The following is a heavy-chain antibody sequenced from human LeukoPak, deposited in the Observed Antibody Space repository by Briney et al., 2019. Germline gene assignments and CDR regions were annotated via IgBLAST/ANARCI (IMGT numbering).Heavy chain of an antibody. Sequence: GGSLRLSCAASGFTFSSYWMSWVRQAPGKGLEWVANIKQDGSEKYYVDSVKGRFTISRDNAKNSLYLQMNSLRAEDTALYYCARESGNTFNNPFDMWGQGTMVIVSS. CDR3: ARESGNTFNNPFDM. J-gene: IGHJ3*02. CDR1: GFTFSSYW. D-gene: IGHD2/OR15-2a*01. CDR2: IKQDGSEK. V-gene: IGHV3-7*03.